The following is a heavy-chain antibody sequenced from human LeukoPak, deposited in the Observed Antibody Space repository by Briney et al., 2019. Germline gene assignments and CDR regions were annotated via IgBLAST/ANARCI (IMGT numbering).Heavy chain of an antibody. D-gene: IGHD2-2*01. CDR2: IYTSGST. CDR1: GGSISSSSYY. CDR3: RGVREDRYCSSTSCYFMDV. J-gene: IGHJ6*03. V-gene: IGHV4-61*09. Sequence: PSETLSLTCTVSGGSISSSSYYWSWIRQPAGKGLEWIGHIYTSGSTNYNPSLKSRVTMSVDTSKNQFSLKLSSVTAADTAVYYARGVREDRYCSSTSCYFMDVWGKGTTVTVSS.